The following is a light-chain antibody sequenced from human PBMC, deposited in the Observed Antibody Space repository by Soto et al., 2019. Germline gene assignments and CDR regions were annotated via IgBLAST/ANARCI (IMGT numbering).Light chain of an antibody. CDR1: TSNIGAGYD. J-gene: IGLJ2*01. CDR2: GNS. CDR3: QSYDTSLTVV. V-gene: IGLV1-40*01. Sequence: QPVLTQPPSVSGAPGQRVTISCTGSTSNIGAGYDVHWYQQLPGTAPKLLIYGNSHRPSGVPDRFSGSKSGTSASLAITGLQAEDEADYYCQSYDTSLTVVFGGGTQLTVL.